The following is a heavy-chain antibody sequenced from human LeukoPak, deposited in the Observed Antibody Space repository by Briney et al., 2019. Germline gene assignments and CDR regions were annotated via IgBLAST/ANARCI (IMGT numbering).Heavy chain of an antibody. V-gene: IGHV3-13*05. D-gene: IGHD3-16*01. CDR3: AREGGGSAFDI. CDR2: IGTAGDP. Sequence: GGSLRLSCAASGFTSSSYDMHWVRQATGKGLEWVSAIGTAGDPYYPGSVKGRFTISRENAKNSLYLQMNSLRAGDMAVYYCAREGGGSAFDIWGQGTMVTVSS. J-gene: IGHJ3*02. CDR1: GFTSSSYD.